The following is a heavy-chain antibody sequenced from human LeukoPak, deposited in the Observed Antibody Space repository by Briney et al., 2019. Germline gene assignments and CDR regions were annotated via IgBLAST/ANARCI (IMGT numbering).Heavy chain of an antibody. D-gene: IGHD3-16*02. Sequence: EASVKVSCKASGYIFTSYYMHWVRQAPGQGLEWMGIINPSGGSTSYAQKFQGRVTMTRDMSTSTVYMELSSLRSEDTAVYYCARNYVWGSYPLYWFDPWGQGTLVTVSS. V-gene: IGHV1-46*01. CDR3: ARNYVWGSYPLYWFDP. J-gene: IGHJ5*02. CDR1: GYIFTSYY. CDR2: INPSGGST.